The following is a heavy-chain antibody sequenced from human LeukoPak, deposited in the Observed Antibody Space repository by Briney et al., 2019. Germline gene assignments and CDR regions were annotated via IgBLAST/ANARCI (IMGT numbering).Heavy chain of an antibody. V-gene: IGHV3-7*01. D-gene: IGHD6-13*01. CDR3: ARDMGFYSSSCSDY. CDR1: GFTFNTYW. J-gene: IGHJ4*02. CDR2: INQDESEK. Sequence: GGSLRLSCAASGFTFNTYWMTWVRQAPGKGLEWVANINQDESEKHYGDSVRGRFTISRDNAKNSLYLQMNSLRAEDTAVYYCARDMGFYSSSCSDYWGQGTLVTVSS.